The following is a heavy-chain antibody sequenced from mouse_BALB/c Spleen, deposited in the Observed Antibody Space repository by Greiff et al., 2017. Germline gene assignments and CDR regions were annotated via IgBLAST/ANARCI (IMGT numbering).Heavy chain of an antibody. CDR3: ARELVWYLRDYAMDY. CDR1: GFTFSDYY. D-gene: IGHD2-10*02. CDR2: ISDGGSYT. Sequence: EVQLVESGGGLVKPGGSLKLSCAASGFTFSDYYMYWVRQTPEKRLEWVATISDGGSYTYYPDSVKGRFTISRDNAKNNLYLQMSSLKSEDTALYYCARELVWYLRDYAMDYWGQGTSVTVSS. V-gene: IGHV5-4*02. J-gene: IGHJ4*01.